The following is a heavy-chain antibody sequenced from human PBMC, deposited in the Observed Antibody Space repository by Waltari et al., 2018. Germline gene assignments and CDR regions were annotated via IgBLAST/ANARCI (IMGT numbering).Heavy chain of an antibody. J-gene: IGHJ4*02. D-gene: IGHD6-19*01. CDR2: IYYSGST. CDR1: GGSISSSSYY. V-gene: IGHV4-39*01. Sequence: QLQLQESGPGLVKPSETLSLTCTVSGGSISSSSYYWGWIRQPPGKGLEWIGSIYYSGSTYYNPSLKSRDTISVDTSKNQFSLKLSSVTAADTAVYYCARHGRGSGWYSAYYFDYWGQGTLVTVSS. CDR3: ARHGRGSGWYSAYYFDY.